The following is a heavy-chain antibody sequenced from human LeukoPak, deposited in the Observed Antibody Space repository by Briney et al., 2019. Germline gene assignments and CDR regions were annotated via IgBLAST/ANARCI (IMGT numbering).Heavy chain of an antibody. D-gene: IGHD4-17*01. V-gene: IGHV4-59*01. Sequence: SETLSLTCTVSGGSISSYYWSWIRQPPGKGLEWIGYIYYSGSTNYNPSLKSRVTISVDTSKNQFSLKLSSVTTADTAVYYCARAVTRTGGFDPWGQGTLVTVSS. CDR3: ARAVTRTGGFDP. J-gene: IGHJ5*02. CDR1: GGSISSYY. CDR2: IYYSGST.